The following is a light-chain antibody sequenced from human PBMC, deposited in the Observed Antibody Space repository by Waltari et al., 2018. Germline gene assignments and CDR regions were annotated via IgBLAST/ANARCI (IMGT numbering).Light chain of an antibody. CDR2: SNN. CDR1: SSNIGSNT. J-gene: IGLJ2*01. CDR3: AAWDDSLNGVV. V-gene: IGLV1-44*01. Sequence: QSVLTQPPSASGTPGQRVTISCSGSSSNIGSNTVNWYKQLPGTAPKLLIYSNNQRPSGVPARFSGSKSGTSASLAISGLQSEDEADYYCAAWDDSLNGVVFGGGTKLTVL.